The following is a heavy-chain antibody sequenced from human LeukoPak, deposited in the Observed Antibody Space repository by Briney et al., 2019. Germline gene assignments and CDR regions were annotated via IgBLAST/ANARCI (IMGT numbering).Heavy chain of an antibody. Sequence: GGSLRLSCAASGFTFSSYAMSWVRQAPGKGLEWVSAISGSGGSTYYADSVKGRFTISRDNSKNTLYLQMNSLRAEDTAVYYCAKGQITIFGVVKPNWFDPWGQGTLVTVSS. CDR3: AKGQITIFGVVKPNWFDP. V-gene: IGHV3-23*01. D-gene: IGHD3-3*01. CDR1: GFTFSSYA. CDR2: ISGSGGST. J-gene: IGHJ5*02.